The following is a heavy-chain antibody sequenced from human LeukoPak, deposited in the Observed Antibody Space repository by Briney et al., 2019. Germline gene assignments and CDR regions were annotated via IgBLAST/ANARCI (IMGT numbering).Heavy chain of an antibody. CDR1: GFTFSSYV. J-gene: IGHJ4*02. CDR3: AKVGEDGFTMIVVVITRGYFDY. Sequence: PGGSLRLSCAASGFTFSSYVMSWVRQAPGKGLEWVSAISGSGGSTYYADSVKGRFTISRDNSKNTLYLQMNSLRAEDTAVYYCAKVGEDGFTMIVVVITRGYFDYWGQGTLVTVSS. CDR2: ISGSGGST. D-gene: IGHD3-22*01. V-gene: IGHV3-23*01.